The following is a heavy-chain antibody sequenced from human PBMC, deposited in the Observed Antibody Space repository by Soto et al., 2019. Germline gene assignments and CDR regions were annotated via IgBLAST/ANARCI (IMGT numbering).Heavy chain of an antibody. CDR2: INAGNGNT. D-gene: IGHD2-8*01. CDR3: ARGITSGHPQYFQH. V-gene: IGHV1-3*01. Sequence: ASVKVSCKASGFTFTIDVMHWVRQAPGQRLEWMGWINAGNGNTKYSQNFQGRVTITRDTSASTAYMEVSSLRSEDTAVYYCARGITSGHPQYFQHWGQGTLVTVSS. J-gene: IGHJ1*01. CDR1: GFTFTIDV.